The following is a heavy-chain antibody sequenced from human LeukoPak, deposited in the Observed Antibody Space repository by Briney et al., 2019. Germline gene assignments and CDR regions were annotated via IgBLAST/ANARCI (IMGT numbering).Heavy chain of an antibody. CDR2: INHSGST. Sequence: SETLSLTCGVSGGSFSGYYWNWIRQPPGKGLEWIGEINHSGSTNYNPSLKSRVTISVDTSQKQFSLRLPSVTAADTAVYYCARGRYLTTGGGAAAGFLDYWGQGTLVTVSS. J-gene: IGHJ4*02. V-gene: IGHV4-34*01. D-gene: IGHD6-13*01. CDR1: GGSFSGYY. CDR3: ARGRYLTTGGGAAAGFLDY.